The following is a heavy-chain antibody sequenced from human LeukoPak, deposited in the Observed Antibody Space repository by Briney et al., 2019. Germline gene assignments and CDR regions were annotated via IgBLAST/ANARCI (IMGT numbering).Heavy chain of an antibody. CDR2: IIPIFGTA. D-gene: IGHD5-18*01. CDR1: GGTFSSYA. Sequence: GASVKVSCKASGGTFSSYAISWVRQAPGQGLEWMGGIIPIFGTANYAQKFQGRVTITADESTSTAYMELSSLRSEDTAVYYRSGVTAMEYYFDYWGQGTLVTVSS. J-gene: IGHJ4*02. CDR3: SGVTAMEYYFDY. V-gene: IGHV1-69*13.